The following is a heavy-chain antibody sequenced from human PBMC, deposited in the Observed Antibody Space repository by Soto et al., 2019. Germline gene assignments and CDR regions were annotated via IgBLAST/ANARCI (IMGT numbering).Heavy chain of an antibody. J-gene: IGHJ4*02. Sequence: QVQLVESGGGVVQPGRSLRLSCAASGSTFSSYGMHWVRQAPGKGLEWVAVISYDGSNKYYADSVKGRFTISRDNSKNTLYLQMNSLRAEDTAVYYCAKPESGWYPDYWGQGTLVTVSS. V-gene: IGHV3-30*18. CDR1: GSTFSSYG. D-gene: IGHD6-19*01. CDR3: AKPESGWYPDY. CDR2: ISYDGSNK.